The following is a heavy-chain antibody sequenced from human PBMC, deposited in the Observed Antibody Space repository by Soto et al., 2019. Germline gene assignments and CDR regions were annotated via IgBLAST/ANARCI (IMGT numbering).Heavy chain of an antibody. D-gene: IGHD2-8*01. J-gene: IGHJ4*02. V-gene: IGHV5-51*01. CDR3: VRRAGEQMVRRPENYFHF. CDR2: IYPSDSDI. Sequence: PRESLKICYQASGYIFTNFLIGLVRQMPGKGLGWMAIIYPSDSDIKYSPSFQGQVTISADRSLSTVYLQWNSMRASDTAIYYCVRRAGEQMVRRPENYFHFWGQGALVTVSS. CDR1: GYIFTNFL.